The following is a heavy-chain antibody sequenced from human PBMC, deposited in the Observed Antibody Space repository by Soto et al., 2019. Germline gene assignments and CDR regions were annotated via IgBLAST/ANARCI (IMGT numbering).Heavy chain of an antibody. J-gene: IGHJ5*02. V-gene: IGHV1-18*01. CDR1: GYTFTSYG. CDR3: ARDMDCSGGSCYSFDP. D-gene: IGHD2-15*01. CDR2: ISAYNGNT. Sequence: ASVKVSCKASGYTFTSYGISSVRQATGQGLEWMGWISAYNGNTNYAQKLQGRVTMTTDTSTSTAYMELRSLRSDDTAVYYCARDMDCSGGSCYSFDPWGQGTLVTVSS.